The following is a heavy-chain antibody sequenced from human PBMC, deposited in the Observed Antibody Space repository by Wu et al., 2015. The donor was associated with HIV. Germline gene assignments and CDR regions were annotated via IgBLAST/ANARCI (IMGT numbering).Heavy chain of an antibody. CDR1: GYNFTSHD. CDR3: ARQRAYTSGWYIFDY. V-gene: IGHV1-8*01. J-gene: IGHJ4*02. Sequence: QAQVVQSGAEVKKPGASVRVSCKASGYNFTSHDINWVRQATGQGLEWMGWMNPRSGNTGYAQKFQGRVTMTRDTSISTANMELSSLRSEDTAVYYCARQRAYTSGWYIFDYWGQGTLVTVSS. CDR2: MNPRSGNT. D-gene: IGHD6-19*01.